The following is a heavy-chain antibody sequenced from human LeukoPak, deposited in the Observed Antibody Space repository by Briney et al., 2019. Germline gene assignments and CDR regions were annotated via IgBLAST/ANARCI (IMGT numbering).Heavy chain of an antibody. Sequence: GGSLRLSFAASGFTFSDSWMSWVRQAPGKGLEWVANMNQDGSAKGYVDSVKGRFTISRDNARNSPYLQMSSLRPEDTAVYYCATYTHWVAGDVWGQGTTVTVSS. D-gene: IGHD3-16*01. CDR2: MNQDGSAK. V-gene: IGHV3-7*01. J-gene: IGHJ6*02. CDR3: ATYTHWVAGDV. CDR1: GFTFSDSW.